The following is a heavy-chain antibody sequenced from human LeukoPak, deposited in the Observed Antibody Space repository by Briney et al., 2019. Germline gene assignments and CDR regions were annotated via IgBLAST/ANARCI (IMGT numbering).Heavy chain of an antibody. CDR2: IRYDGSNK. CDR3: AKGIGYDSSGYPFDY. Sequence: GGSLRLSCAASGFTFSSYGMHWVRQASGKGLEWVAFIRYDGSNKYYADSVKGRFTISRDNSKNTLYLQMNSLRAEDTAVYYCAKGIGYDSSGYPFDYWGQGTLVTVSS. V-gene: IGHV3-30*02. D-gene: IGHD3-22*01. J-gene: IGHJ4*02. CDR1: GFTFSSYG.